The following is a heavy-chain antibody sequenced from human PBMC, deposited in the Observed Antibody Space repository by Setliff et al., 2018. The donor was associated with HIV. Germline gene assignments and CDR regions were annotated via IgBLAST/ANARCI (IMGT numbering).Heavy chain of an antibody. J-gene: IGHJ4*02. D-gene: IGHD3-3*01. CDR2: IYTSGNT. CDR3: AREFLESNSWVFDN. V-gene: IGHV4-4*07. CDR1: GGSISSYY. Sequence: PSETLSLTCTVSGGSISSYYWSWIRQPAGKGLEWIGRIYTSGNTNYNPSLKSRVTMSVDTSRNQFSLKLSSVTAADTAVYYCAREFLESNSWVFDNWGQGTLVTVSS.